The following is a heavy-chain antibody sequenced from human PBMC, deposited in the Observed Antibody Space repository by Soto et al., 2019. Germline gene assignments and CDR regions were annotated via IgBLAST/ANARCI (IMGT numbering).Heavy chain of an antibody. CDR1: GFTFSTYA. Sequence: QVQLVESGGGVVQPGRSLRLSCAASGFTFSTYAMHWVRQAPGKGLEWVALILYDGSHQYYADSVKGRFTISRDSSQNTRYMQVTSLRAEDTAVYYCARGGSSSGTTYGMDVWGQGTTVTVSS. D-gene: IGHD6-13*01. CDR2: ILYDGSHQ. CDR3: ARGGSSSGTTYGMDV. J-gene: IGHJ6*02. V-gene: IGHV3-30-3*01.